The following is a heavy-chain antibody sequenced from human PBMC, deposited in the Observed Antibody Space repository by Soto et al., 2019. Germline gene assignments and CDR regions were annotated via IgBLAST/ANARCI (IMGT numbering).Heavy chain of an antibody. Sequence: QLHLVQSGAVVKKPGASVTVSCSASGYPVTAYYMHWVRQAPGRGLEWMGGINPATGAAKYTQTFQGRVTMTRDTSTSTVFMELSGLTSEGTAVFSCARGGGVGVAGSAAFDMWGQGTLVTVSS. CDR1: GYPVTAYY. CDR2: INPATGAA. D-gene: IGHD3-3*01. CDR3: ARGGGVGVAGSAAFDM. J-gene: IGHJ3*02. V-gene: IGHV1-2*02.